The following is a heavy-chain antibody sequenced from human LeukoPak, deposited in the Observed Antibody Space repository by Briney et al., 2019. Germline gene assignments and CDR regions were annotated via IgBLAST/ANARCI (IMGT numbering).Heavy chain of an antibody. CDR1: GFTFSDYG. J-gene: IGHJ3*02. D-gene: IGHD3-22*01. V-gene: IGHV3-23*01. CDR3: AKRWNYYDSSGDDALDI. CDR2: VSVSGIRT. Sequence: PGGSLRLSCAAAGFTFSDYGMNWVRQPPGRGLEWVSGVSVSGIRTYHADSVKGRFTLSRDHSKNTLYLQMNSLIGDGPGVYFCAKRWNYYDSSGDDALDIWGQGIMVTVSS.